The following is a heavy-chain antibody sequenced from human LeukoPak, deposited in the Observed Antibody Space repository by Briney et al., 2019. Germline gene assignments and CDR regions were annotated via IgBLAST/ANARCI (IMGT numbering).Heavy chain of an antibody. Sequence: QTGKSLRLSCAASGFSFSSNGLHWVRQAPGKGLEWVALISYDGITKYYADSVKGRFTISRDNSKSTLYLQMNSLRAEDTAVYYCAREKQKYSSGWYCLDYWGQGTLVTVSS. J-gene: IGHJ4*02. CDR3: AREKQKYSSGWYCLDY. V-gene: IGHV3-30*03. D-gene: IGHD6-19*01. CDR1: GFSFSSNG. CDR2: ISYDGITK.